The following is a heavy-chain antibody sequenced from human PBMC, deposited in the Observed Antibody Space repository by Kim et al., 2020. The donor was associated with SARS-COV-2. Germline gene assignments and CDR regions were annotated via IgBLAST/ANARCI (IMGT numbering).Heavy chain of an antibody. V-gene: IGHV4-39*01. Sequence: SETLSLTCTVSGGSISSSSYYWGWIRQPPGKGLEWIGSIYYSGSTYYNPSLKSRVTISVDTSKNQFSLKLSSVTAADTAVYYCARQDSSGYYTITKFDYWGQGTLVTVSS. CDR2: IYYSGST. D-gene: IGHD3-22*01. CDR1: GGSISSSSYY. CDR3: ARQDSSGYYTITKFDY. J-gene: IGHJ4*02.